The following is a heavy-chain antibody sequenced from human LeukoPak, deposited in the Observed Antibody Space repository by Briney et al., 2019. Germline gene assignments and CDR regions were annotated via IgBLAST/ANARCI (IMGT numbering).Heavy chain of an antibody. J-gene: IGHJ4*02. CDR3: ARGHKNINYDSSGYYSSFFDY. Sequence: PSETLSLTCTVSGGSISSGDYYWSWIRQPPGKGLEWIGYIYYSGSTYYNPSLKSRVTISVDTSKNQFSLKLSSVTAADTAVYYCARGHKNINYDSSGYYSSFFDYWGQGTLVTVSS. V-gene: IGHV4-30-4*01. D-gene: IGHD3-22*01. CDR1: GGSISSGDYY. CDR2: IYYSGST.